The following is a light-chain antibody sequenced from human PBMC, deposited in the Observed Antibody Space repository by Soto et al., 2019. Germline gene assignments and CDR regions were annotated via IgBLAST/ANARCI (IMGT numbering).Light chain of an antibody. CDR2: EVS. V-gene: IGLV2-8*01. J-gene: IGLJ1*01. Sequence: QSALTQPPSASGSPGQSVTISCTGTSVGGYNYVSWYQQHPGKAPKLMIYEVSERPSGVPDRFSGSKSGNTASLTVSGLQAEDEADYYCSSYAGFNDFVFGTGTKLTVL. CDR3: SSYAGFNDFV. CDR1: SVGGYNY.